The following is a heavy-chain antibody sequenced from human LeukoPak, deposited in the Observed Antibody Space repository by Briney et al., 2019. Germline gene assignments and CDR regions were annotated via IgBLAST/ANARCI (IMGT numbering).Heavy chain of an antibody. D-gene: IGHD6-13*01. CDR1: GYTFTSYD. CDR2: MNPNSGNT. CDR3: ARVASSSWFPTNYYYYYMDV. Sequence: EASVKVSCKASGYTFTSYDINWVRQATGQGLEWMGWMNPNSGNTGYAQKFQGRVTMTRNTSISTAYMELSSLRSEDTAVYYCARVASSSWFPTNYYYYYMDVWGKGTTVTVSS. J-gene: IGHJ6*03. V-gene: IGHV1-8*01.